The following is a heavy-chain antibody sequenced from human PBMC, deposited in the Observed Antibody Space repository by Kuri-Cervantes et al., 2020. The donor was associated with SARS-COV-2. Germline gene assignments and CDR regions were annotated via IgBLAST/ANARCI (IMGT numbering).Heavy chain of an antibody. Sequence: SQTLSLTCAVYGGSFSGYYWSWIRQPPGKGLEWIGEINHSGSTNYNPSLKSRVTISVDTSKNQFSLKLSSVTAADTAVYYCARLIYYDNSGYYPSWFDPWGQGIRVTVSS. J-gene: IGHJ5*02. CDR3: ARLIYYDNSGYYPSWFDP. D-gene: IGHD3-22*01. CDR1: GGSFSGYY. V-gene: IGHV4-34*01. CDR2: INHSGST.